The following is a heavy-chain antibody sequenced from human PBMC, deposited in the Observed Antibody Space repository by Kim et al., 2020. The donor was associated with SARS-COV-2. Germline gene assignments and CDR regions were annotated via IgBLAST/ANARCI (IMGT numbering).Heavy chain of an antibody. J-gene: IGHJ4*02. Sequence: SQKCQGRVTITRDTSASTDYMELSSLRSEDTAVYYCARGGEISTVGYFDYWGQGTLVTVSS. V-gene: IGHV1-3*01. D-gene: IGHD3-16*02. CDR3: ARGGEISTVGYFDY.